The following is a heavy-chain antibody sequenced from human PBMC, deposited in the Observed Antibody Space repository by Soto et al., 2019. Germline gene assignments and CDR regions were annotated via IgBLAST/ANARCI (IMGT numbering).Heavy chain of an antibody. CDR2: ISYNGGNK. D-gene: IGHD3-10*01. J-gene: IGHJ3*02. Sequence: QVQLLESGGGVVQPGRSLRLSCAASGFTFSDDAMHWVRRAPGKGLEWLAVISYNGGNKFYADSVEGRFTISRDNSKNTLYLQMNTLRPEDTAVYYCARDNLYFGSGSYYEAFDIWGQGTMVTVSS. CDR1: GFTFSDDA. V-gene: IGHV3-30-3*01. CDR3: ARDNLYFGSGSYYEAFDI.